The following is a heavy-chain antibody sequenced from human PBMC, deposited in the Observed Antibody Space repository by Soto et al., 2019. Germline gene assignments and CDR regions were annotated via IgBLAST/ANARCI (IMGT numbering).Heavy chain of an antibody. V-gene: IGHV3-7*01. CDR3: ARDMNGQQLNSSYYYYYMDV. CDR1: GFTFSSYW. J-gene: IGHJ6*03. Sequence: GGSLRLSCAASGFTFSSYWMSWVRQAPGKGLEWVANIKQDGSEKYYVDSVKGRFTISRDNAKNSLYLQMNSLRAEDTAVYYCARDMNGQQLNSSYYYYYMDVWGQGTLVTVSS. CDR2: IKQDGSEK. D-gene: IGHD6-13*01.